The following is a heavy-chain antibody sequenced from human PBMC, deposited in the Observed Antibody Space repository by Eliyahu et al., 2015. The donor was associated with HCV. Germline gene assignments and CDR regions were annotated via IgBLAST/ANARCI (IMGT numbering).Heavy chain of an antibody. Sequence: QLQLQESGPGLVKPSETLSLTXTVSGGXISNSPYHWGXIRQPPGKAREWIGSTYNXGSTFYNPSLNSRVTISVHTPKNQFSLRLTSVTAADTAVYYCARAAGIIEYCFAYWGQGTLVSVSS. CDR3: ARAAGIIEYCFAY. D-gene: IGHD1-1*01. CDR2: TYNXGST. J-gene: IGHJ4*02. V-gene: IGHV4-39*01. CDR1: GGXISNSPYH.